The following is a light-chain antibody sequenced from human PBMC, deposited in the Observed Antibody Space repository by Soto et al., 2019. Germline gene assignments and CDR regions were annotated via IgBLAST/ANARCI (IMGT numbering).Light chain of an antibody. CDR2: DVT. CDR3: CSYAGSYTWV. Sequence: QSVLTQPRSVSGSPGQSVTISCTGTSSDVGDYNYVAWYQQQPGRAPKVMIYDVTMRPSGVPDRFSGSKSGNAASLTISGLQPEDEAEYYCCSYAGSYTWVFGTGTKLTVL. V-gene: IGLV2-11*01. CDR1: SSDVGDYNY. J-gene: IGLJ1*01.